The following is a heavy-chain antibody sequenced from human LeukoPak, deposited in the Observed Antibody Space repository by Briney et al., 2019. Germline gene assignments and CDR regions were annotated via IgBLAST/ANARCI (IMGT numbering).Heavy chain of an antibody. V-gene: IGHV1-2*02. Sequence: RASVKVSCKASGYTFTGYYMHWVRQAPGQGLEWMEWFNPNSGGTNYAQRFQGRVTMTRDTSNSTAYMELSRLRSDDTAVYYCARDRITDCSTTSCTIANWFDPWGQGTLVTVSS. CDR3: ARDRITDCSTTSCTIANWFDP. CDR2: FNPNSGGT. D-gene: IGHD2-2*01. CDR1: GYTFTGYY. J-gene: IGHJ5*02.